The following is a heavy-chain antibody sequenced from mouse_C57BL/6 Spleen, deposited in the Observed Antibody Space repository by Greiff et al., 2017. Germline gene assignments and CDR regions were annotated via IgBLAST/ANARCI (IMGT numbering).Heavy chain of an antibody. Sequence: QVQLQQPGAELVKPGASVKLSCKASGYTFTSYWMHWVKQRPGQGLEWIGMIHPNSGSTNYNEKFKSKATLTVDKSSSTAYMQLSSLTSEDSAVYYCARKEDYYGSSYNYAMDYWGQGTSVTVSS. CDR2: IHPNSGST. CDR1: GYTFTSYW. J-gene: IGHJ4*01. CDR3: ARKEDYYGSSYNYAMDY. V-gene: IGHV1-64*01. D-gene: IGHD1-1*01.